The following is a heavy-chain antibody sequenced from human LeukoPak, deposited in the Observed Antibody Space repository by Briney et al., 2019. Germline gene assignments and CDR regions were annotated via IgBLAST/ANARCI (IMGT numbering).Heavy chain of an antibody. CDR2: ISGSGYYT. D-gene: IGHD2-8*01. V-gene: IGHV3-23*01. Sequence: GGSLRLSCEASGFTFSSYAMTWVRQAPGKGLEWVSSISGSGYYTYYTDSVQGRFTISRDNSKNTLYLKMDSLRAEDTAIYYCAKDGQPSTRSCLCTNGICYQDYWGQGTLVTVSS. CDR3: AKDGQPSTRSCLCTNGICYQDY. J-gene: IGHJ4*02. CDR1: GFTFSSYA.